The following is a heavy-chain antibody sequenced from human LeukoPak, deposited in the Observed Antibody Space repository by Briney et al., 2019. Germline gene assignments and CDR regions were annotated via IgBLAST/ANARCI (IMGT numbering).Heavy chain of an antibody. CDR2: INPSGGST. V-gene: IGHV1-46*01. J-gene: IGHJ4*02. CDR1: EYTFTSYY. Sequence: ASVKVSCKASEYTFTSYYMHWVRQAPGQGLEWMGIINPSGGSTSYAQKFQGRVTMTRDTSTSTVYMELSSLRSEDTAVYYCARDQGVTFGGVIVGGDYWGQGTLVTVSS. CDR3: ARDQGVTFGGVIVGGDY. D-gene: IGHD3-16*02.